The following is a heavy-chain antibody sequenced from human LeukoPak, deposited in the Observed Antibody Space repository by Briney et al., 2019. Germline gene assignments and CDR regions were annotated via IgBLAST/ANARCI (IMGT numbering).Heavy chain of an antibody. Sequence: LAGGSLRLSCAASGFTFSSYAMSWVRQAPGKGLEWVSGISGSGDNTYYADSVKGRFTISRDSSKNTLYLQMNSLRAEDTAVYYCAKDITGTTRFDYWGQGTLVTVSS. V-gene: IGHV3-23*01. J-gene: IGHJ4*02. CDR2: ISGSGDNT. CDR3: AKDITGTTRFDY. CDR1: GFTFSSYA. D-gene: IGHD1-7*01.